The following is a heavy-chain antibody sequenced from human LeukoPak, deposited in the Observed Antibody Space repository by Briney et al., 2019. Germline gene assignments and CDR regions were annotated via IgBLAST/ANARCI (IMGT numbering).Heavy chain of an antibody. Sequence: GGSLRLSCAASGFTFSSYWMHWVRQAPGKGLVWVSRISSDGSSTSYADSVKGRFTISRDIAKNTPYLQMNSLTAEDTAVYYCARDDYGLDYWGQGTLVTVSS. D-gene: IGHD4-17*01. CDR3: ARDDYGLDY. J-gene: IGHJ4*02. CDR2: ISSDGSST. V-gene: IGHV3-74*01. CDR1: GFTFSSYW.